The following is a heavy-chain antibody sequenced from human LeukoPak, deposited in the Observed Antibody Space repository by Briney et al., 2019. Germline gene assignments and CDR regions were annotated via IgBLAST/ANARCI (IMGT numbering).Heavy chain of an antibody. D-gene: IGHD1-26*01. CDR1: GGSISSYD. V-gene: IGHV4-59*01. Sequence: SETLSLTCTVSGGSISSYDWSWIRQPPGKGLEWMGYIFYSGSTNYNPSLKSRVTISLATPNNQFSLKLSAATTADTALYYCAREERIVGATLFDFWGQGTLVTVSS. J-gene: IGHJ4*02. CDR2: IFYSGST. CDR3: AREERIVGATLFDF.